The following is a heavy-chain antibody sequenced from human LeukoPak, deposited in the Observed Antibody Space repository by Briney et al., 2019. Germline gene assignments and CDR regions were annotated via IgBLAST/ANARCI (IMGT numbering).Heavy chain of an antibody. D-gene: IGHD3-22*01. CDR3: ARIPPTYDSSGYYYDY. CDR1: GGTFSSYA. V-gene: IGHV1-69*04. J-gene: IGHJ4*02. Sequence: ASVKVSCKASGGTFSSYAISWVRQAPGQGLEWMGRIIPILGIANYAQKFQGRVTITADKSTSTAYMELSSLRSEDTAVYYCARIPPTYDSSGYYYDYWGQGTLVTVSS. CDR2: IIPILGIA.